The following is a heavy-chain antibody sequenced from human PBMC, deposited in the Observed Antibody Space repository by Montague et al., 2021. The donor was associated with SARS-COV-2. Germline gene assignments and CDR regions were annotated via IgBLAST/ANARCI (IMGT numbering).Heavy chain of an antibody. V-gene: IGHV4-34*01. CDR3: ARAGSQRLFEF. CDR2: ISLTANT. CDR1: AGSLRNYY. Sequence: SETLSLTCAVTAGSLRNYYWSWIRQPPGKGLEWIGEISLTANTNYNPSLKSRVAISLDTSNNQFSLGLNSVTAADTAVYYCARAGSQRLFEFWGRGTLVTVSS. J-gene: IGHJ2*01. D-gene: IGHD1-1*01.